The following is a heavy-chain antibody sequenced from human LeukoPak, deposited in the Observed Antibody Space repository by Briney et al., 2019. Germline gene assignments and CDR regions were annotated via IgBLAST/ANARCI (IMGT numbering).Heavy chain of an antibody. CDR3: AREVGATADGAFDI. CDR2: IYYSGST. Sequence: SETLSLTCTVSGGSISSYYWSWIRQRPGKGLEWIGYIYYSGSTNYNPSLKSRVTISVDTSKNQFSLKLSSVTAADTAVYYCAREVGATADGAFDIWGQGTMVTVSS. J-gene: IGHJ3*02. CDR1: GGSISSYY. D-gene: IGHD1-26*01. V-gene: IGHV4-59*12.